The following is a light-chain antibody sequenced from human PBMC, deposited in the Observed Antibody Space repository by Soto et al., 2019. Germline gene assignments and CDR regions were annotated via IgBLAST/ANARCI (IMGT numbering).Light chain of an antibody. J-gene: IGKJ1*01. CDR1: QGINNY. CDR3: QKYNSAPWT. V-gene: IGKV1-27*01. CDR2: AAS. Sequence: DIQMTQSPSSLSASVGDRVTITCRASQGINNYLAWYQQKPGKVPKLLIYAASTLQSGVPSRFSGSGSATDFTITISSLQPADVAIYYCQKYNSAPWTFDQGTKVEIK.